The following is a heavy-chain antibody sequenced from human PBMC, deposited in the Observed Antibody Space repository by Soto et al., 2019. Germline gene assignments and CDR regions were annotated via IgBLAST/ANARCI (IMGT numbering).Heavy chain of an antibody. D-gene: IGHD3-3*01. CDR3: ARDQKDFWSGYPQYGMDV. J-gene: IGHJ6*02. V-gene: IGHV4-30-4*01. Sequence: SETLSLTCTVSGGSISSGDYYWSWIRQPPGKGLEWIGYIYYSGSTYYNPSLKSRVTISVDTSKNQFSLKLSSVTAADTAVYYCARDQKDFWSGYPQYGMDVWGQGTTVTVSS. CDR1: GGSISSGDYY. CDR2: IYYSGST.